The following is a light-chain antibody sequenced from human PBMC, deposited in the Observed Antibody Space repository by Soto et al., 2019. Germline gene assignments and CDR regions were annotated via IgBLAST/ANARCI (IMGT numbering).Light chain of an antibody. V-gene: IGKV1-27*01. CDR2: GAI. Sequence: DIQMTQSPSSLSASVGDRVTITCRESQDIANYLAWYQQKPGKVPKLLIYGAITLQSGVPSRFSCSGSGTDFTLTISSLQPEDVATYYCQKYYNAPRTFGQGTKV. CDR1: QDIANY. J-gene: IGKJ1*01. CDR3: QKYYNAPRT.